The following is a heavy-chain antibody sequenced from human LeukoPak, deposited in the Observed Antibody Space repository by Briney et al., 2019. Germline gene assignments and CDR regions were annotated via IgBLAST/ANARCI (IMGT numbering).Heavy chain of an antibody. J-gene: IGHJ4*02. CDR3: ARNYGDYVPFDY. Sequence: GGSLRLSXAASGFTFSSYSMNWVRQAPGKGLEWVSSISSSSSYIYYADSVKGRFTISRDNAKNSLYLQMNSLRAEDTAVYYCARNYGDYVPFDYWGQGTLVTVSS. CDR2: ISSSSSYI. CDR1: GFTFSSYS. V-gene: IGHV3-21*01. D-gene: IGHD4-17*01.